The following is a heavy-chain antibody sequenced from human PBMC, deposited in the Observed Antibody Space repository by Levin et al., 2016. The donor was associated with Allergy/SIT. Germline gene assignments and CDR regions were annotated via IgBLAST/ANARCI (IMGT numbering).Heavy chain of an antibody. Sequence: GESLKISCAASGFTFSSYAMSWVRQAPGKGLEWVSAISGSGGSTYYADSVKGRFTISRDNSKNTLYLQMNSLRAEDTAVYYCAKGHILTGYLLDYWGQGTLVTVSS. V-gene: IGHV3-23*01. CDR3: AKGHILTGYLLDY. CDR2: ISGSGGST. D-gene: IGHD3-9*01. CDR1: GFTFSSYA. J-gene: IGHJ4*02.